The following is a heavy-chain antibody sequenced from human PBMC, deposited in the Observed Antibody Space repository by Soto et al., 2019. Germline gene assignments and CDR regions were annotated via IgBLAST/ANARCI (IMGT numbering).Heavy chain of an antibody. CDR3: ARQLIAAAPGGLDWFDP. D-gene: IGHD6-13*01. Sequence: QVQLVQSGAEVKKPGSSVKVSCKASGGTFSSYAISWVRQAPGQGLEWMGGIIPIFGTANYAQKFQGRVTITAVESTSTAYMERGSLRSEDTAVYYCARQLIAAAPGGLDWFDPWGQGTLVTVSS. V-gene: IGHV1-69*12. CDR1: GGTFSSYA. J-gene: IGHJ5*02. CDR2: IIPIFGTA.